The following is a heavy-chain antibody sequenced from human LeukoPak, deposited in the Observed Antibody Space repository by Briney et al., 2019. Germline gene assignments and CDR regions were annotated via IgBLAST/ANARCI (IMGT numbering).Heavy chain of an antibody. CDR1: GFTFSSYW. CDR2: IKQDGSEK. Sequence: GGSLRLSCAASGFTFSSYWMSWVRQAPGKGLEWVANIKQDGSEKYYVDSVKGRFTISRDNAKNSLYLQMNSLRAEDTAVYYCARHRKYYDRSYFDYWGQGTLVTVSS. D-gene: IGHD3-22*01. V-gene: IGHV3-7*01. CDR3: ARHRKYYDRSYFDY. J-gene: IGHJ4*02.